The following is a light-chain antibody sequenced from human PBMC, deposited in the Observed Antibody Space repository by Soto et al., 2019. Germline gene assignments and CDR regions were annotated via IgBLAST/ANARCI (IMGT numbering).Light chain of an antibody. CDR3: QHYNNWPPWI. Sequence: EIVMTQSPATLSVSPGERATLSCRASQSVSINLAWYQQKPGQSPRLLIYGASTRATGIPARFSGSGSGTEFTLTINSLQSEDFAVYYCQHYNNWPPWIFGQGTKVEIK. CDR1: QSVSIN. V-gene: IGKV3-15*01. J-gene: IGKJ1*01. CDR2: GAS.